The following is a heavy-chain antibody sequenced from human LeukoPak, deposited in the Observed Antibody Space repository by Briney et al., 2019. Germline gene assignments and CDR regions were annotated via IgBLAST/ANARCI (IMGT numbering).Heavy chain of an antibody. V-gene: IGHV1-69*06. CDR1: GGTFSSYA. D-gene: IGHD5-18*01. CDR3: AADSGYSYGLFDY. Sequence: SVKVSCKASGGTFSSYAISWVRQAPEQGLEWMGGIIPIFGTANYAQKFQGRVTITADKSTSTAYMELSSLRSEDTAVYYCAADSGYSYGLFDYWGQGTLVTVSS. J-gene: IGHJ4*02. CDR2: IIPIFGTA.